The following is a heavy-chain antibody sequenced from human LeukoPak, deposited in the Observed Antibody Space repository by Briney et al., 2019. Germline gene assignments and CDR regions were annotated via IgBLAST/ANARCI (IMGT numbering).Heavy chain of an antibody. CDR3: ARSDSGQIDY. CDR1: GYSISSGYH. Sequence: SETLSLTCTVSGYSISSGYHWGWIRQPPGKGMEWIGSIYHSGSTYYNPSLKSRVTISVDTSKNQSSLKLSSVTAADTAVYYCARSDSGQIDYWGQGTLVTVSS. CDR2: IYHSGST. V-gene: IGHV4-38-2*02. D-gene: IGHD2-15*01. J-gene: IGHJ4*02.